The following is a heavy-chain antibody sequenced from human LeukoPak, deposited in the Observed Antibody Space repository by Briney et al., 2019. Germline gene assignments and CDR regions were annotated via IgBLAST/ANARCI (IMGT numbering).Heavy chain of an antibody. Sequence: SETLSLTCTVSGGSVSSGSYYWSWIRQPPGKGLEWIGYIYYSGSTNYNPSLKSRVTISVDTSKNQFSLKLSSVTAADTAVYYCARVRSSGWFDYWGQGTLVTVSS. J-gene: IGHJ4*02. D-gene: IGHD6-19*01. CDR1: GGSVSSGSYY. V-gene: IGHV4-61*01. CDR3: ARVRSSGWFDY. CDR2: IYYSGST.